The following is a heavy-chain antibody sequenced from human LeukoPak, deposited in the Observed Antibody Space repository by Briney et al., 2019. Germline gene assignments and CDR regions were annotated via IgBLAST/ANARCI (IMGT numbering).Heavy chain of an antibody. V-gene: IGHV1-18*01. Sequence: GASVKVSCKASGYTFTSYGISWVRQAPGQGLEWMGWISAYNGNTNYAQKLQGRVTMTTDTFTSTAYMELRSLRSDDTAVYYCARLVDFWSGSTPHYYYYMDVWGKGTTVTVSS. CDR1: GYTFTSYG. CDR2: ISAYNGNT. D-gene: IGHD3-3*01. CDR3: ARLVDFWSGSTPHYYYYMDV. J-gene: IGHJ6*03.